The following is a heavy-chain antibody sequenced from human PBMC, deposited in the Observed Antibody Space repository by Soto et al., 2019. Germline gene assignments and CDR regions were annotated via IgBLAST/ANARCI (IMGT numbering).Heavy chain of an antibody. J-gene: IGHJ6*02. V-gene: IGHV4-59*01. D-gene: IGHD5-12*01. Sequence: SETLSLTCTVSGGSISTYSWSWIRKSPGKGLEWIGYISYSGSTNYNPSLNSRVTISVDTSKNQFSLKLGPVTAADTAVYYCARVGIGYSGYEAVWGPGTTV. CDR2: ISYSGST. CDR3: ARVGIGYSGYEAV. CDR1: GGSISTYS.